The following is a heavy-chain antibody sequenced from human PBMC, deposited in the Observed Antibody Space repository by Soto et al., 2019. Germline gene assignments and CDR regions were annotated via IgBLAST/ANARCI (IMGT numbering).Heavy chain of an antibody. CDR3: ARGLIQRDYYYYYYMDV. Sequence: EVQLVESGGGLVKPGGSLRLSCAASGFTFSSYSMNWVRQAPGKGLEWVSSISSSSSYIYYADSVKGRFTISRDNAKNSLYLQMNSLRAEHTAVYYCARGLIQRDYYYYYYMDVWGKGTTVTVSS. CDR2: ISSSSSYI. J-gene: IGHJ6*03. D-gene: IGHD1-1*01. V-gene: IGHV3-21*01. CDR1: GFTFSSYS.